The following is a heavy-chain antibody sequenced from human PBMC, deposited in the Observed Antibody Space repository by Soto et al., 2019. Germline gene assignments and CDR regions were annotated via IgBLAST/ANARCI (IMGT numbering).Heavy chain of an antibody. Sequence: EVQLVESGGGLVQPGGSLRLSCAASGFIFSDSWMNWVRQAPGKGLEWVAYISADGSEKKHVDSVKGRFTISRDNAKNSLYLQMNSLRAEDTADYYCAKKPRLLDSWGQGTLVTVSS. CDR3: AKKPRLLDS. CDR2: ISADGSEK. CDR1: GFIFSDSW. J-gene: IGHJ4*02. V-gene: IGHV3-7*01. D-gene: IGHD6-6*01.